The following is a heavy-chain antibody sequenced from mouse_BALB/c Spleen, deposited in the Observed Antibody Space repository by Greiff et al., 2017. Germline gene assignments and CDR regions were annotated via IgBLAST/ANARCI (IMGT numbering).Heavy chain of an antibody. J-gene: IGHJ2*01. D-gene: IGHD1-1*01. Sequence: EVKLMESGPGLVKPSQSLSLTCSVTGYSITSGYYWNWIRQFPGNKLEWMGYISYDGSNNYNPSLKNRISITRDTSKNQFFLKLNSVTTEDTATYYCARDLRYYGSNYWGQGTTLTVSS. CDR1: GYSITSGYY. CDR3: ARDLRYYGSNY. CDR2: ISYDGSN. V-gene: IGHV3-6*02.